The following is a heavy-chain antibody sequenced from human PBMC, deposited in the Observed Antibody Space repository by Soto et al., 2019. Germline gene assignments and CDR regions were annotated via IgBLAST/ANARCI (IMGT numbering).Heavy chain of an antibody. Sequence: QVQLVESGGGVVQPGRSLRLSCAASGFTFSNHGMHWVRQAPGKGLEWVAVIPDDGINKYYADSVKGRFTISRDNSKNTLYLQMNSLRAEDTAVYYCAKSMGYCSSSSCSQDYYYYYGMDVWGQGTTVTVSS. CDR1: GFTFSNHG. D-gene: IGHD2-2*01. CDR3: AKSMGYCSSSSCSQDYYYYYGMDV. V-gene: IGHV3-30*18. J-gene: IGHJ6*02. CDR2: IPDDGINK.